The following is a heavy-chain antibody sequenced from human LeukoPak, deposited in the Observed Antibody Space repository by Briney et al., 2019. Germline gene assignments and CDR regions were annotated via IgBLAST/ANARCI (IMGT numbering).Heavy chain of an antibody. V-gene: IGHV1-18*01. CDR3: ARDVLHRIHYDSSAYYPGSSY. CDR1: GFTFTSYG. CDR2: ISAYNAYT. J-gene: IGHJ4*02. Sequence: GGSLRLSCAASGFTFTSYGITWVRQAPGQGLEWMGWISAYNAYTYYAQKLQGRVTMTTDTSTSTAYMELRSLRSDDTAVYYCARDVLHRIHYDSSAYYPGSSYWGQGTLVTVSS. D-gene: IGHD3-22*01.